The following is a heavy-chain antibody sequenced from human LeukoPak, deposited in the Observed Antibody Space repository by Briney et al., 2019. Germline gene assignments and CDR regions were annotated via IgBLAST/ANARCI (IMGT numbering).Heavy chain of an antibody. CDR3: ATCAFGNLLYRNFDP. CDR2: IIPIFGAA. Sequence: GASVRVSCEASVYTFTDYYIHWGRQAPGEGGEWGGGIIPIFGAADYTQKFQGGGTITAEKSTGTDYLEMRRLKSEDTALYYCATCAFGNLLYRNFDPWGQGTLVTVSS. V-gene: IGHV1-69*06. J-gene: IGHJ5*02. CDR1: VYTFTDYY. D-gene: IGHD3-10*01.